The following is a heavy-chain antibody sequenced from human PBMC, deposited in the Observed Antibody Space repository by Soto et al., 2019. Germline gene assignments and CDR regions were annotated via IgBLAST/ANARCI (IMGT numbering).Heavy chain of an antibody. Sequence: SETLSLTSAVDGGSFSGYCWSWIRQPPGKGLEWIGEINHSGSTNYNPSLKSRVTISVDTSKNQFSLKLSSVTAADTAVYYCARVSALGYCSGGSCPGWFDPWGQGTLVTVSS. D-gene: IGHD2-15*01. CDR1: GGSFSGYC. J-gene: IGHJ5*02. CDR2: INHSGST. CDR3: ARVSALGYCSGGSCPGWFDP. V-gene: IGHV4-34*01.